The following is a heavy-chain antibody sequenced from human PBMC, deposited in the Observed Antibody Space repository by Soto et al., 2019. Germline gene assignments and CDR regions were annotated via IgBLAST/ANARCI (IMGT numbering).Heavy chain of an antibody. Sequence: HVQLVQSGAEVKKPGSSVKVSSKASGGTFSSYTIRWVRQAPGQGLEWMGRIIPILGIANYAQKFQGRVTITADKSTSTAYMVLSSLRSADTAVYYCASGLKRMTTVTTDPQYYFDYWGQGTLVTVSS. CDR1: GGTFSSYT. J-gene: IGHJ4*02. CDR2: IIPILGIA. D-gene: IGHD4-17*01. CDR3: ASGLKRMTTVTTDPQYYFDY. V-gene: IGHV1-69*02.